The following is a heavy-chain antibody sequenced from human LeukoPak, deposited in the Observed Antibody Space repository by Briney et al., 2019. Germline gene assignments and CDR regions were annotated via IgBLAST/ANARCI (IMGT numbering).Heavy chain of an antibody. J-gene: IGHJ4*02. V-gene: IGHV3-30*02. CDR3: AKRAGSAWSAGV. CDR1: GFGFSSFG. CDR2: IRNDASKT. Sequence: PGGSLRLSCAASGFGFSSFGMHWVRQAPDKGLDWVAYIRNDASKTYYAESVKGQFTISRDNSKNMVFLQMNSLRSEDTALYYCAKRAGSAWSAGVWGQGTLVTVSS. D-gene: IGHD3-10*01.